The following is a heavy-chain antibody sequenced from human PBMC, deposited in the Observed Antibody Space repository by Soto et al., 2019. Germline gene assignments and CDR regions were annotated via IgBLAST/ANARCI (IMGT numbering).Heavy chain of an antibody. CDR2: ISGSSSTM. CDR3: ATINYEFIAYYVMGV. V-gene: IGHV3-48*02. Sequence: PGGSLRLSCAASGFTFSSYDMDWVRQAPGKGLEWVSRISGSSSTMYYADSVKGRFTISRDNAKNALYLQMNSLRDEDTAVYYCATINYEFIAYYVMGVWGQGTTVTVSS. J-gene: IGHJ6*02. D-gene: IGHD1-7*01. CDR1: GFTFSSYD.